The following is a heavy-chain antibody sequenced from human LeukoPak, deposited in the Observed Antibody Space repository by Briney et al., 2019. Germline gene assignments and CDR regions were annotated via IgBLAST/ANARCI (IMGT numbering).Heavy chain of an antibody. J-gene: IGHJ4*02. V-gene: IGHV3-30*18. Sequence: GRSLRLSCAASGFTLSSYGIHWVRQAPGKGLEWVAAVSNDGNNKYYADSVKGRFTISRDNSKSTLFLQMDSLRDEGSAVYYCVKVAVRGLNYFDYWGQGTLVTVSS. CDR3: VKVAVRGLNYFDY. CDR2: VSNDGNNK. CDR1: GFTLSSYG.